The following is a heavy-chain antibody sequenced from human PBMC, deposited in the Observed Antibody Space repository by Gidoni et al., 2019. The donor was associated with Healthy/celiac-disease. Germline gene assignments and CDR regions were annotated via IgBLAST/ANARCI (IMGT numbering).Heavy chain of an antibody. CDR1: GFTLSSYG. CDR2: KSNDGNNK. D-gene: IGHD6-13*01. Sequence: QVQLVESGGGVVQPGRSLRLSCAASGFTLSSYGMHWVRQAPGKGLEWGAGKSNDGNNKYYADPVKGRFTISRDNSKNTLYLQMNSLRAEDTAVYYCAKVAAAGNFDYWGQGTLVTVSS. V-gene: IGHV3-30*18. CDR3: AKVAAAGNFDY. J-gene: IGHJ4*02.